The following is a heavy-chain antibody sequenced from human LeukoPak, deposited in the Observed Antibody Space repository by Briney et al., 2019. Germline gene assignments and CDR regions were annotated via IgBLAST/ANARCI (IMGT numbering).Heavy chain of an antibody. CDR3: AITFGGVIAPYYFDY. V-gene: IGHV1-69*04. J-gene: IGHJ4*02. D-gene: IGHD3-16*02. CDR2: IIPILGIA. Sequence: ASVTVSCTASGGTFISYAISWVRQAPGQGLEWMGRIIPILGIANYAQKFQGRVTITADKSTSTAYMELSSLRSEDTAVYYCAITFGGVIAPYYFDYWGQGTLVTVSS. CDR1: GGTFISYA.